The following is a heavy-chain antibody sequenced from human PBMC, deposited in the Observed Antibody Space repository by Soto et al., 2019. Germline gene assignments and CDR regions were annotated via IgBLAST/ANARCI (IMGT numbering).Heavy chain of an antibody. CDR1: GFTFSDHY. CDR3: ARAFYGSGSYSLDY. CDR2: TRNRANGYTT. J-gene: IGHJ4*02. D-gene: IGHD3-10*01. V-gene: IGHV3-72*01. Sequence: EVQLVESGGGLVQPGGSLRLSCAASGFTFSDHYMDWVRQAPAKGLEWVGRTRNRANGYTTEYAASVTGRFTISRDDSKNSLYLQMNSLKIEDKAVYYCARAFYGSGSYSLDYWGQGALVTVSS.